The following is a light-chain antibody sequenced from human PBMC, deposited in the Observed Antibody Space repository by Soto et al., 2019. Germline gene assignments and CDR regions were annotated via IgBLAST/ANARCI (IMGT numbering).Light chain of an antibody. Sequence: DIQMTQSPSSLSASVGDRVTITCRASQSISSNLNWYQQKPGKAPKLLIYAASSLQSGVPSRFSGSGSGTEFTLTISSLQPEDFATYYCQQSYSTSITFGQWTRLEIK. J-gene: IGKJ5*01. CDR1: QSISSN. CDR3: QQSYSTSIT. CDR2: AAS. V-gene: IGKV1-39*01.